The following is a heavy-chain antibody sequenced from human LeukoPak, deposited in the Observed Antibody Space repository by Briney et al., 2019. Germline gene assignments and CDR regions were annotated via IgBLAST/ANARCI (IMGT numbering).Heavy chain of an antibody. CDR1: GGSISSYY. D-gene: IGHD3-10*01. V-gene: IGHV4-59*12. J-gene: IGHJ4*02. CDR2: IYYSGST. CDR3: ARGNRRLAYYGSGSRLPFDS. Sequence: PSGTLSLTCTVSGGSISSYYWSWIRQPPGKGLEWIGYIYYSGSTNYNPSLKSRVTILVDTSNNHFSLDLSSVTAADTAMYYCARGNRRLAYYGSGSRLPFDSWGQGILVSVSS.